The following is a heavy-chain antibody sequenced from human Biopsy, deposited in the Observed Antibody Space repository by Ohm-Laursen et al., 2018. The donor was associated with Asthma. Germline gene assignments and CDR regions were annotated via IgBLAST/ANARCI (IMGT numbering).Heavy chain of an antibody. Sequence: SLRLSCAASGFSFSNFAIHWVRQAPGKELEWVGVISKDASTQDYADSVKGRFTISRDNPMKRLYLQMSSLTAEDTAVYYCASRGGDFWSGYYMDYWGQGTLVTVSS. CDR3: ASRGGDFWSGYYMDY. D-gene: IGHD3-3*01. J-gene: IGHJ4*02. CDR2: ISKDASTQ. V-gene: IGHV3-30*13. CDR1: GFSFSNFA.